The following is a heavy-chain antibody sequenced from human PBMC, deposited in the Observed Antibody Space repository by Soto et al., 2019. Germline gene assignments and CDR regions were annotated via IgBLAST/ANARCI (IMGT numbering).Heavy chain of an antibody. CDR1: GFPFSSYT. Sequence: GGSLRLSCTASGFPFSSYTMHWLRRAPGKGLEWVGIISFDGSRKYYADWLKGRIVISRDNSKDSLYLQMDTLRPDDTAIYYCARDTVTSLTPYQGFYYYGMDVWGPRTPVTV. CDR3: ARDTVTSLTPYQGFYYYGMDV. J-gene: IGHJ6*02. V-gene: IGHV3-30*09. CDR2: ISFDGSRK. D-gene: IGHD2-2*01.